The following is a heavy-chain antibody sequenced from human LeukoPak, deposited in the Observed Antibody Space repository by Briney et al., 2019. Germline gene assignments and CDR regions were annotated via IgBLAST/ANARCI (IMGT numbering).Heavy chain of an antibody. CDR1: GFTFSSYW. CDR3: AKGLMGATPYYFDY. CDR2: INTDGSST. J-gene: IGHJ4*02. V-gene: IGHV3-74*01. D-gene: IGHD1-26*01. Sequence: GGSLRLSCAAAGFTFSSYWMHWVRQAPGKGLVWVSRINTDGSSTTYADSVKGRFTISRDNAKNTLYLQMNSLRADDTAVYYCAKGLMGATPYYFDYWGQGTLVTVSS.